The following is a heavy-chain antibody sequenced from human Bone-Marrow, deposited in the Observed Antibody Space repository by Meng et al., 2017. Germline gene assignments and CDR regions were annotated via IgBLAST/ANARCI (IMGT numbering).Heavy chain of an antibody. J-gene: IGHJ4*02. CDR3: ARDNTMIGSFDY. Sequence: QVHVKPWGAGLLKPSGTLSLTCAFYGASLSDYYWIWIRQPPGKGLQCIGESNHRGNTIYNPFLKSRVTISEDTSNNRFCLNLSSVTAADTAVYYCARDNTMIGSFDYWGQGTLVTVSS. D-gene: IGHD3-22*01. CDR1: GASLSDYY. V-gene: IGHV4-34*02. CDR2: SNHRGNT.